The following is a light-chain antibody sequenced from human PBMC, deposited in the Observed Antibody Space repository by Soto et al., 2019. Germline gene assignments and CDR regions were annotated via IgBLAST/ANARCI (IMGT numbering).Light chain of an antibody. CDR2: AAS. CDR1: QSVSSSY. Sequence: EIVLTQSPGTLSFSPGERATLSCTASQSVSSSYLVWHQQKPGQAPRILIYAASRRATGIPDRFSGSGSGTDFTLTISRLEPEDFAVYYCQQYGSSPWTFGQGTKVDI. J-gene: IGKJ1*01. V-gene: IGKV3-20*01. CDR3: QQYGSSPWT.